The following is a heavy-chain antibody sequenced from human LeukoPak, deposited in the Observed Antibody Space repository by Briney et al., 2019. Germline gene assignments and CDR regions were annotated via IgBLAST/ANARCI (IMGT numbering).Heavy chain of an antibody. CDR2: IYYSGST. J-gene: IGHJ3*02. CDR1: GGSISSRY. CDR3: ARVLYYYDSSGYPPGAFDI. V-gene: IGHV4-59*11. D-gene: IGHD3-22*01. Sequence: PSETLSLTCTVSGGSISSRYWSWIRQPPGKGLEWIGYIYYSGSTNYNPSLKSRVTISVDTSKNQFSLKLSSMTAADTAVYYCARVLYYYDSSGYPPGAFDIWGQGTMVTVSS.